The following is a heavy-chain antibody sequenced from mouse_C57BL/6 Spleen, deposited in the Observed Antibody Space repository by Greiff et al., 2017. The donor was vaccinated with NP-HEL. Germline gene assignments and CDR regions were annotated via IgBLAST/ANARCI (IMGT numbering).Heavy chain of an antibody. V-gene: IGHV1-61*01. CDR1: GYTFTSYW. CDR3: ARGYYYGSSWYFDV. Sequence: VQLQQSGAELVRPGSSVKLSCKASGYTFTSYWMDWVKQRPGQGLEWIGNIYPSDSETHYKQKFKDKATLTVDKSSSTAYMQLSSLTSEDSAVYYCARGYYYGSSWYFDVWGTGTTGTVSS. CDR2: IYPSDSET. D-gene: IGHD1-1*01. J-gene: IGHJ1*03.